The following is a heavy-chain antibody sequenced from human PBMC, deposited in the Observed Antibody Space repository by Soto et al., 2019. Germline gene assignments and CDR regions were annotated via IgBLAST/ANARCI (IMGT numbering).Heavy chain of an antibody. D-gene: IGHD2-15*01. V-gene: IGHV3-23*01. CDR1: GFNFGSYA. Sequence: GGSLRLSCAASGFNFGSYAMSWVRQAPGKGLEWVSAISGSGGSTYYADSVKGRFTISRDNSKNTLYLQMNSLRAEDTAVYYCAKEVVLGALYYYGMDVWGQGTTVTVSS. CDR2: ISGSGGST. J-gene: IGHJ6*02. CDR3: AKEVVLGALYYYGMDV.